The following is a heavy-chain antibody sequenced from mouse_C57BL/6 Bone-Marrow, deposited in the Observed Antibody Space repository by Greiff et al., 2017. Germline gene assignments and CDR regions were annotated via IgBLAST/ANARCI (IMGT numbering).Heavy chain of an antibody. J-gene: IGHJ3*01. D-gene: IGHD1-1*01. V-gene: IGHV1-9*01. Sequence: QVQLQQSGAELMKPGASVKLSCKATGYTFTGYWIEWVKQRPGHGLEWIGEILPGSGRTNYNEKFKGKATFTADTSSKTAYMQLSSLTTEDSAICYCARTGYYYGSSYWFAYWGQGTLVTVSA. CDR1: GYTFTGYW. CDR3: ARTGYYYGSSYWFAY. CDR2: ILPGSGRT.